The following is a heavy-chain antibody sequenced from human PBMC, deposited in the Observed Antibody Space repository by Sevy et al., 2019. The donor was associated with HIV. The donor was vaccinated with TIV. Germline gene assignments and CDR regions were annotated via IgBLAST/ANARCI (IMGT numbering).Heavy chain of an antibody. CDR3: VKTSTYCSSTSCSDY. Sequence: GGSLRLSCSASGFTFSSYAMHWVRQAPGKGLEYVSAISSNGGSTYYADSVKGRFTISRDNSKNTLYLQMSSLRAEDTAVDYCVKTSTYCSSTSCSDYWGQGTLVTVSS. CDR2: ISSNGGST. CDR1: GFTFSSYA. V-gene: IGHV3-64D*06. D-gene: IGHD2-2*01. J-gene: IGHJ4*02.